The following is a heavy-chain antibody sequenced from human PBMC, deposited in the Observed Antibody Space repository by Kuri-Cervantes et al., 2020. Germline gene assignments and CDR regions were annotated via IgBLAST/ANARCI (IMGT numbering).Heavy chain of an antibody. J-gene: IGHJ6*03. Sequence: SETLSLTCAVYGGSFSAHYWTWIRQPPGKGLEWIGSIYYSGSTYYNPSLKSRVTISVDTSKNQFSLKLSSVTAADTAVYYCARHRGTRYYYYMDVWGKGTTVTVSS. CDR3: ARHRGTRYYYYMDV. CDR1: GGSFSAHY. V-gene: IGHV4-34*01. CDR2: IYYSGST. D-gene: IGHD1-1*01.